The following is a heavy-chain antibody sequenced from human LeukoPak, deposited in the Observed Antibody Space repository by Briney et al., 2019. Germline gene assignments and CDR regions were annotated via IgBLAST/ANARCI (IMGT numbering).Heavy chain of an antibody. Sequence: PGGSLRLSCAASGFTFDDYAMSWVRQAPGKGLEWVSAISGSGGSTYYADSVKGRFTISRDNSKNTLYLQMNSLRAEDTAVYYCGGHYYYYYGMDIWGQGTTVTVSS. CDR1: GFTFDDYA. CDR3: GGHYYYYYGMDI. CDR2: ISGSGGST. J-gene: IGHJ6*02. V-gene: IGHV3-23*01.